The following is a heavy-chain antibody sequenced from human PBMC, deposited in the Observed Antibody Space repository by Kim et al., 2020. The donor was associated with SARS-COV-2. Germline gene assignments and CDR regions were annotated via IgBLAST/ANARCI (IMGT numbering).Heavy chain of an antibody. V-gene: IGHV3-23*01. CDR2: ISTSGDYT. CDR1: GFTFSTNA. J-gene: IGHJ4*02. CDR3: AKVFSGWLFDN. D-gene: IGHD6-19*01. Sequence: GGSLRLSCAASGFTFSTNAMSWVRQAPGKGLEWVSLISTSGDYTYYADSVTGRFTISRDNSKNTLYLEMNSLRAEDTAVYYCAKVFSGWLFDNWGQGTQVTVSS.